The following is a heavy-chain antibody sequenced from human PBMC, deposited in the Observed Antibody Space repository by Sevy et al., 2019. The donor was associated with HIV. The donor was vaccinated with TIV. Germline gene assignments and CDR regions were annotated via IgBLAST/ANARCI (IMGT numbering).Heavy chain of an antibody. D-gene: IGHD3-10*01. J-gene: IGHJ4*02. CDR1: GFTFSSYG. Sequence: GGSLRLSCAASGFTFSSYGMHWVRQAPGKGLEWVAVISYDGSNKYYADSVKGRFTISRDNSKNTLYLQMNSLRAEDTAVYYCAKDRIWFGELLSYYFDYWVQGTLVTVSS. CDR2: ISYDGSNK. CDR3: AKDRIWFGELLSYYFDY. V-gene: IGHV3-30*18.